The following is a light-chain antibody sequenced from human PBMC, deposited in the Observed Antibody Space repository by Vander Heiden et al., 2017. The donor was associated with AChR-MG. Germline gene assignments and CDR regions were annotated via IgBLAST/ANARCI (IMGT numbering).Light chain of an antibody. CDR3: QQSYSTVWT. V-gene: IGKV1-39*01. CDR2: DVS. Sequence: DIQMTQSPSSLSASLGDSVTITCRASQTVTNYLNWYRQKPGKAPELLMYDVSRLHTGVPSRFGGAGSGTEFILTIAGLQPEDFGTYYCQQSYSTVWTFGQGTKVEI. CDR1: QTVTNY. J-gene: IGKJ1*01.